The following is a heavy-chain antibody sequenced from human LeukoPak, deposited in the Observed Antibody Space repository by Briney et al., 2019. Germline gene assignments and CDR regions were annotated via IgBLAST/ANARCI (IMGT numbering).Heavy chain of an antibody. D-gene: IGHD2-21*01. Sequence: PGGSLRLSCAASGFNFSRSWMTWVRQAPGKGLEWVANIKQDGREEYYVDSVKGRFTISRDNAKKSTYLQMNRVRAEDTAVYYCARDYGDHPYPEVTLDLWGQGTLVTVSS. CDR2: IKQDGREE. CDR3: ARDYGDHPYPEVTLDL. J-gene: IGHJ4*02. CDR1: GFNFSRSW. V-gene: IGHV3-7*01.